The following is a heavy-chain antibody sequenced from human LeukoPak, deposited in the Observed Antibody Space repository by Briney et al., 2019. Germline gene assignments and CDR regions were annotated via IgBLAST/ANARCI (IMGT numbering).Heavy chain of an antibody. J-gene: IGHJ4*02. CDR3: ARSHDLVGATTDKYDAFDY. CDR1: GGSFSGYY. CDR2: INHSGST. Sequence: PSETLSLTCAVYGGSFSGYYWSWIRQPPGKGLEWIGEINHSGSTNYNPSLKSGVTISVDTSKNQFSLKLSPVTAADTAVYYCARSHDLVGATTDKYDAFDYWGQGTLVTVSS. D-gene: IGHD1-26*01. V-gene: IGHV4-34*01.